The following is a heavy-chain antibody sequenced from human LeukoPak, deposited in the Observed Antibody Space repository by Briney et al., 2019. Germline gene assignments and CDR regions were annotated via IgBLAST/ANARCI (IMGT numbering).Heavy chain of an antibody. CDR2: TYYKSKWYS. CDR1: GDSVSSNSAT. Sequence: SQTLSLTCAISGDSVSSNSATWNWIRQSPSRGLEWLGRTYYKSKWYSDYAISVKSRITINPDTSKNQFSLQLNSVTPDDTAVYYCARLSYDSSGYYLFDYWGQGTLVTVSS. CDR3: ARLSYDSSGYYLFDY. J-gene: IGHJ4*02. V-gene: IGHV6-1*01. D-gene: IGHD3-22*01.